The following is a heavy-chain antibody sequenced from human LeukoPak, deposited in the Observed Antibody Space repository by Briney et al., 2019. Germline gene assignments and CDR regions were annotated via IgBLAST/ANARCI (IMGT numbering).Heavy chain of an antibody. CDR2: ISSSSSTI. CDR1: GFTFSSYS. D-gene: IGHD3-9*01. V-gene: IGHV3-48*02. J-gene: IGHJ4*02. CDR3: ARIGYFDWLSMGV. Sequence: GGSLRLSCAASGFTFSSYSMTWVRQTPGKGLEWVSYISSSSSTIYYADSVKGRFTISRDNAKNSLYLQMNSLRDEDTAVYSCARIGYFDWLSMGVWGQGTLVTVSS.